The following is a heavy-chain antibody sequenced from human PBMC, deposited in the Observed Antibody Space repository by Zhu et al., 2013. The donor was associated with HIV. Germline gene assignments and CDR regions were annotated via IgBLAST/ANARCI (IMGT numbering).Heavy chain of an antibody. D-gene: IGHD6-19*01. CDR3: AAVGGWYVDFDY. Sequence: QMQLVQSGPEVKKPGTSVKVSCKASGFTFTSSAVQWVRQARGQRLEWIGWIVVGSGNTNYAQKFQERVTITRDMSTSTAYMELSSLRSEDTAVYYCAAVGGWYVDFDYWGQGTLVTVSS. J-gene: IGHJ4*02. CDR1: GFTFTSSA. V-gene: IGHV1-58*01. CDR2: IVVGSGNT.